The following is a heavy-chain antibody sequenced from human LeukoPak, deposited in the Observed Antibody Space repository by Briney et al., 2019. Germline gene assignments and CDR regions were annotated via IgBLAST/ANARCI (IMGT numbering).Heavy chain of an antibody. CDR3: AREGVPTPVAWYYYYGMDV. D-gene: IGHD3-16*01. CDR1: GFTFRSHG. J-gene: IGHJ6*02. Sequence: GGSLRLSCAASGFTFRSHGMHWVRQAPGKGLEWAAVIWYDGSHEEYADSVKGRFTISRDNSRNTLSLQMNSLRAEDTAVYYCAREGVPTPVAWYYYYGMDVWGQGTTVTVSS. CDR2: IWYDGSHE. V-gene: IGHV3-33*01.